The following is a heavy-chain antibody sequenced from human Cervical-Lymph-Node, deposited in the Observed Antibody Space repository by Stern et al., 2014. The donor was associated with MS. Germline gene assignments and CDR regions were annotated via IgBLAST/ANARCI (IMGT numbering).Heavy chain of an antibody. CDR1: GFTFSSYS. CDR3: ASRKDYYDTKLPDAFDI. D-gene: IGHD3-22*01. V-gene: IGHV3-21*01. J-gene: IGHJ3*02. Sequence: VQLGQSGGGLVKPGGSLRLSCAASGFTFSSYSMNWVRQAPGKGLEWVSSVSSSSSYIYYADSVKGRFTISRDNAKNSLYLQMNSLRAEDTAVYYCASRKDYYDTKLPDAFDIWGQGTMVTVAS. CDR2: VSSSSSYI.